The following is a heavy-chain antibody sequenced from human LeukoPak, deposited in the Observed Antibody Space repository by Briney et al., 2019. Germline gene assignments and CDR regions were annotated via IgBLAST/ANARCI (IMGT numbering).Heavy chain of an antibody. CDR3: TRHTSPTFDY. Sequence: GASVKVSCKASGYTFTSHDINWVRQATGQAPEWMGWMSPSSGDSGYAQKFQGRVTITIDTSTSTAYMELRSLRSEDTAVYYCTRHTSPTFDYWGQGTLVTVSS. CDR1: GYTFTSHD. D-gene: IGHD2-2*01. V-gene: IGHV1-8*01. J-gene: IGHJ4*02. CDR2: MSPSSGDS.